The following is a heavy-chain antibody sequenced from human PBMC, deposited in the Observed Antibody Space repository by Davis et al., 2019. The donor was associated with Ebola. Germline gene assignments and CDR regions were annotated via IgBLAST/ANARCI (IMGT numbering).Heavy chain of an antibody. CDR3: ASLTIFGVLDP. CDR2: IYYSGST. Sequence: SETLSLTCTVSGGSISSYYWSWIRQPPGKGLEWIGYIYYSGSTYYNPSLKSRLTISVDTSKNQFSLKLSSVTAADTAVYYCASLTIFGVLDPWGQGTLVTVSS. CDR1: GGSISSYY. J-gene: IGHJ5*02. V-gene: IGHV4-59*12. D-gene: IGHD3-3*01.